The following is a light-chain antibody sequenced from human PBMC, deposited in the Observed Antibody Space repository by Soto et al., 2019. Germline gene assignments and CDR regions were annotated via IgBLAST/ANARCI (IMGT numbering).Light chain of an antibody. V-gene: IGKV2-28*01. CDR3: QHYNSYSEA. CDR2: LGS. Sequence: DIVMTQSPLSLPVTPGEPASISCSASQSLRHSNGYNYLDWYLQKPGQSPQLLIYLGSNRASGVPDRFSGSGSATEFTLTISSLQPDDFATYYCQHYNSYSEAFGQGTKVDIK. J-gene: IGKJ1*01. CDR1: QSLRHSNGYNY.